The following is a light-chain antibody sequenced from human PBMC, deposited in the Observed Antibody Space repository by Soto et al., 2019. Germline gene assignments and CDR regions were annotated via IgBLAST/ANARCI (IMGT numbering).Light chain of an antibody. J-gene: IGLJ1*01. CDR2: DVS. CDR3: SSYTTSNTRQIV. CDR1: SSDVDGYNY. V-gene: IGLV2-14*03. Sequence: QSVLTQPASVSGSPGQSITISCTGTSSDVDGYNYVSWYQHHPGKATKLMIYDVSNRPSGVSNRFSGSKSGNTASLTISGLQPEDEADYYCSSYTTSNTRQIVFGTGTKVTVL.